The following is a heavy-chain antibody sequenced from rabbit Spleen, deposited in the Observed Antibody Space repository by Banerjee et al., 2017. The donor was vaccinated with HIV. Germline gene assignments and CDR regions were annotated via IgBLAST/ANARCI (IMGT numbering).Heavy chain of an antibody. Sequence: QSLEESGGDLVKPGASLTLTCTASGLDLSSSYWICWVRQAPGKGLEWIACIDVKGSGTIHYASWAKGRFTISKTSSTTVTLKMTSLTAADTATFFCARDAAGREDFNLWGPGTLVTVS. CDR1: GLDLSSSYW. J-gene: IGHJ4*01. V-gene: IGHV1S40*01. CDR3: ARDAAGREDFNL. CDR2: IDVKGSGTI. D-gene: IGHD4-2*01.